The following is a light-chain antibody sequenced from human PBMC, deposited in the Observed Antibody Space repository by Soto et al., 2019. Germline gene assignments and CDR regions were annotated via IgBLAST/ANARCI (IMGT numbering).Light chain of an antibody. CDR2: HAS. J-gene: IGKJ1*01. Sequence: IQLTQSPSTLSASVGDRVTITCRASQSISNWLAWYQQKPGTAPKVLIYHASNLQSGVPSRFSGSGSGTEFTLTISSLQPEDSATYYCLQHNSYPPTFGQGTKVDI. CDR3: LQHNSYPPT. CDR1: QSISNW. V-gene: IGKV1-5*01.